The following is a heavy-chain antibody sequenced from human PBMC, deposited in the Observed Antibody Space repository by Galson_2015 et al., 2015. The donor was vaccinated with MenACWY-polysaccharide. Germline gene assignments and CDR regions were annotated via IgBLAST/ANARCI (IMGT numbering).Heavy chain of an antibody. CDR2: MNHSGST. V-gene: IGHV4-34*01. D-gene: IGHD5-24*01. Sequence: SETLSLTCAVYGGSFSGYYWSWIRQPPGKGLEWIGEMNHSGSTNYNPSLKSRVTISVDTSKNQFSLNLRSVTAADTAIYYCARLPGCGQLSDYYFDYWGQGSLVTVSS. CDR3: ARLPGCGQLSDYYFDY. J-gene: IGHJ4*02. CDR1: GGSFSGYY.